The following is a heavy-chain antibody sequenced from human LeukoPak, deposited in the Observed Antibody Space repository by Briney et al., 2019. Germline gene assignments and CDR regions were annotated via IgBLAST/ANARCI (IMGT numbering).Heavy chain of an antibody. V-gene: IGHV3-23*01. CDR1: GFTFSSYA. J-gene: IGHJ4*02. CDR3: ARADNYDSSGYHDY. D-gene: IGHD3-22*01. Sequence: PGGSLRLSCAASGFTFSSYAMSWVRQAPGKGLEWVSAISDSGGSTYYADSVKGRPTISRDNSKNTLYLQMNSLRAEDTAVYYCARADNYDSSGYHDYWGQGTLVTVSS. CDR2: ISDSGGST.